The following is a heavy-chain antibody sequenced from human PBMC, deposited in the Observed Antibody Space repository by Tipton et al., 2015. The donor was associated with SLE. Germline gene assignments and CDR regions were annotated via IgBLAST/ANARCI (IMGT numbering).Heavy chain of an antibody. CDR3: ARGEDIVVARDAFDI. CDR2: INHSGRT. J-gene: IGHJ3*02. CDR1: GGSFSGYY. V-gene: IGHV4-34*01. Sequence: TLSLTCAVYGGSFSGYYWSWIRQPPGKGLEWIGEINHSGRTNYNPSLKSRVTISVDTPKNQFSLKLSSVTAADTAVYYWARGEDIVVARDAFDIWGQGTMVTVSS. D-gene: IGHD2-15*01.